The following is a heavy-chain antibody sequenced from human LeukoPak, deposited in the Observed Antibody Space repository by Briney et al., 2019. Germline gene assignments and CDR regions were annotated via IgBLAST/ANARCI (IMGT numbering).Heavy chain of an antibody. CDR3: ARELNYDSSGYYFDY. V-gene: IGHV1-2*02. CDR1: GYTFTVYF. D-gene: IGHD3-22*01. J-gene: IGHJ4*02. CDR2: INPNSGGT. Sequence: ASVKVSCTASGYTFTVYFMHWVRQAPGQGLEWMGWINPNSGGTNSAQKFQGRVTMTRDTSISTAYMELSRLRSDDTAVYYCARELNYDSSGYYFDYWGQGTLVTVSS.